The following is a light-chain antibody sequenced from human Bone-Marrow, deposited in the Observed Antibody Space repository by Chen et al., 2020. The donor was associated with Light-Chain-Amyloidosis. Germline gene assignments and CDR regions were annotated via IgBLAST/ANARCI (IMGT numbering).Light chain of an antibody. V-gene: IGKV3-11*01. J-gene: IGKJ4*01. CDR2: DAS. CDR1: HSVSTS. CDR3: QQRSHWPLT. Sequence: ENVLTQFPATLPLSPGESATLSCRATHSVSTSLAWYQQKVGQPPRLLIYDASSRATGIPARFSGSGSGTDFTLTIAHVEPDDFAVYYCQQRSHWPLTFGGGTKVEI.